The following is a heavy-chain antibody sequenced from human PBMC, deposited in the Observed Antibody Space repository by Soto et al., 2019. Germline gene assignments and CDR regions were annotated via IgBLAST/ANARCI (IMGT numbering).Heavy chain of an antibody. J-gene: IGHJ4*02. CDR1: GFTFSSYS. CDR2: ISSSSSYI. CDR3: ARVGIAAAGDPRPVYFDY. V-gene: IGHV3-21*01. D-gene: IGHD6-13*01. Sequence: PGGSLRLSCAASGFTFSSYSMNWVRQAPGKGLEWVSSISSSSSYIYYADSVKGRFTISRDNAKNSLYLQMNSLRAEDTAVYYCARVGIAAAGDPRPVYFDYWGQGTLVTVSS.